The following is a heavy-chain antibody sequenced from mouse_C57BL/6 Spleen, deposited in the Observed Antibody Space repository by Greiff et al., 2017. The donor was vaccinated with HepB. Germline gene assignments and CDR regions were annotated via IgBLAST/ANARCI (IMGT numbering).Heavy chain of an antibody. J-gene: IGHJ3*01. CDR3: ARYYSNYLAWFAY. CDR2: ISYDGSN. CDR1: GYSITSGYY. Sequence: DVQLQESGPGLVKPSQSLSLTCSVTGYSITSGYYWNWIRQFPGNKLEWMGYISYDGSNNYNPSLKNRISITRDTSKNQFFLKLNSVTTEDTATYNCARYYSNYLAWFAYWGQRTLVTVSA. D-gene: IGHD2-5*01. V-gene: IGHV3-6*01.